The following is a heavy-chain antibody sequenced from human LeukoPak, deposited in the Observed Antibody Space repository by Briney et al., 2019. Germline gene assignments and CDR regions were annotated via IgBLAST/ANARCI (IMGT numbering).Heavy chain of an antibody. CDR3: ARGAILRYFDWSSFDP. D-gene: IGHD3-9*01. CDR1: GFPFSDYY. V-gene: IGHV3-11*01. J-gene: IGHJ5*02. Sequence: GGSLRLSCAASGFPFSDYYMSWIRQAPGKGLEWVSYISSSGSTIYYADPVKGRFTISRDNAKNSLYLQMNSLRAEDTAVYYCARGAILRYFDWSSFDPWGQGTLVTVSS. CDR2: ISSSGSTI.